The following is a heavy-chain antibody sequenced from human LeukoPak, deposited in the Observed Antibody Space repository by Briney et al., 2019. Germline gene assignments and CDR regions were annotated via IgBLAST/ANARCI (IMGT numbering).Heavy chain of an antibody. Sequence: PGLSLRLFCAVSGFPYNSYAMRCARQASGKGREGVSALSCSGGSKYYADSVKGGFTISRNNSKTTLYLQMNSLSAEATAVYYCAKDPSSQLLFIFDYWGQGTLVTVSS. V-gene: IGHV3-23*01. D-gene: IGHD2-2*01. CDR1: GFPYNSYA. CDR3: AKDPSSQLLFIFDY. J-gene: IGHJ4*02. CDR2: LSCSGGSK.